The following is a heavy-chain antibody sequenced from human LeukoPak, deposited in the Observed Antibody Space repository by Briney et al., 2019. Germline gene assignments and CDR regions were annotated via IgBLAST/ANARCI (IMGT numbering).Heavy chain of an antibody. V-gene: IGHV3-66*01. CDR3: ARDSGFSDYAY. CDR2: IYSDGST. CDR1: GFTVSSDY. J-gene: IGHJ4*02. D-gene: IGHD4-17*01. Sequence: GGSLRLSCVGSGFTVSSDYMSWVRQAPGRGLEWVSIIYSDGSTYYANSVKGRFTISRDSSKNTLYLQMNSLRADDTAIYYCARDSGFSDYAYWGQGTLVTVS.